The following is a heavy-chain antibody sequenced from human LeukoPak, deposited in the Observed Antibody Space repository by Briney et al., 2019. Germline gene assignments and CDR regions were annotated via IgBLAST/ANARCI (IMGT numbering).Heavy chain of an antibody. CDR2: IYYSGST. J-gene: IGHJ4*02. D-gene: IGHD6-13*01. CDR1: GGSISSYY. Sequence: PSETLSLTCTVSGGSISSYYWSWIRQPPGKGLEWIGYIYYSGSTNYNPSLKSRVTISVDTSKNQFSLKLSSVPAADTAVYYCARDGARAAAGRGVFDYWGQGTLVTVSS. CDR3: ARDGARAAAGRGVFDY. V-gene: IGHV4-59*01.